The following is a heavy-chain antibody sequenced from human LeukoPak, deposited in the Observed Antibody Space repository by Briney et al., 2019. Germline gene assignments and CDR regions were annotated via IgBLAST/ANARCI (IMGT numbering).Heavy chain of an antibody. D-gene: IGHD3-10*01. CDR3: ARDSASSDAFDI. J-gene: IGHJ3*02. CDR1: GGSISSYY. Sequence: SETLSLTCTVSGGSISSYYWSWIRQPPGKGLEWIGYIYHSGSTYYNPSLKSRVTISVDRSKNQFSLKLSSVTAADTAVYYCARDSASSDAFDIWGQGTMVTVSS. V-gene: IGHV4-59*12. CDR2: IYHSGST.